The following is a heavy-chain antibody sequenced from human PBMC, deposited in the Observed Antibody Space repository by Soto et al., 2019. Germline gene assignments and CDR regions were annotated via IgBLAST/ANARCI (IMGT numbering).Heavy chain of an antibody. CDR1: GYTFTGYY. CDR2: INPNIGCT. V-gene: IGHV1-2*02. Sequence: GASVKVSCKASGYTFTGYYMHWVRQAPGQGLEWMGWINPNIGCTHYAQQFHCRVTMTRDTSISTAYMELSRLRSDDTAVYYCARTTYYDILTGYYKCPFDYWGQGTLVTVSS. D-gene: IGHD3-9*01. J-gene: IGHJ4*02. CDR3: ARTTYYDILTGYYKCPFDY.